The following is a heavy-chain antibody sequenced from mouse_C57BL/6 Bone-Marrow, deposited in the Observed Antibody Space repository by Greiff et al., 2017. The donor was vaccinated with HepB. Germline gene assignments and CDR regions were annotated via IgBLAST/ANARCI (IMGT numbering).Heavy chain of an antibody. V-gene: IGHV1-72*01. CDR2: IDPNSGGT. CDR3: AREGGPRSTMVTTAMDY. J-gene: IGHJ4*01. D-gene: IGHD2-2*01. Sequence: QVQLQQSGAELVKPGASVKLSCKASGYTFTSYWMHWVKQRPGRGLEWIGRIDPNSGGTKYNEKFKSKATLTVDKPSSTAYMQLSSLTSEDSAVYYCAREGGPRSTMVTTAMDYWGQGTSVTVSS. CDR1: GYTFTSYW.